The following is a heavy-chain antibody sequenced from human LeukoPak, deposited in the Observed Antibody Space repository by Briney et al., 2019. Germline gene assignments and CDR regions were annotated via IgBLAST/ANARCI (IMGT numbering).Heavy chain of an antibody. CDR1: GGSISSSNW. D-gene: IGHD2-2*01. CDR2: IYHSGST. J-gene: IGHJ4*02. CDR3: ARRGDIVVVPAAVSFDY. Sequence: SETLSLTCAVSGGSISSSNWWSWVRQPPGKGLEWIGEIYHSGSTNYNPSLKSRVTISVDKSKNQFSLKLSSVTAADTAVYYCARRGDIVVVPAAVSFDYWGQGTLVTVSS. V-gene: IGHV4-4*02.